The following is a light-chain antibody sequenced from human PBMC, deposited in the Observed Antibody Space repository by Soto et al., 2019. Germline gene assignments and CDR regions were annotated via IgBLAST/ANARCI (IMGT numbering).Light chain of an antibody. CDR2: AAS. J-gene: IGKJ4*01. Sequence: DIQLTQSPSFLSASVGDRVTITCRASQGINSYLAWYQQKPEKAPKVLIYAASNLQNGVPSRFSGGGSGTEFTLTISSLQPEDFATYYCQQLKSYPLTFGGGTKVDIK. CDR3: QQLKSYPLT. CDR1: QGINSY. V-gene: IGKV1-9*01.